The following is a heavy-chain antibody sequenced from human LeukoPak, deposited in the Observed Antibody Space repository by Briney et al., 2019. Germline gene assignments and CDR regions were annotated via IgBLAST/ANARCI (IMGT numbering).Heavy chain of an antibody. CDR3: ARLIPTHFDY. CDR1: GGSFSGYY. Sequence: SETLSLTCAVYGGSFSGYYWSWIRQPPGKGLEWIGEINHSGSTNYNPSLKSRVTISVDTSKNQFSLKLSSVTAADTALYYCARLIPTHFDYWAREPWSPSPQ. D-gene: IGHD2-2*02. J-gene: IGHJ4*02. V-gene: IGHV4-34*01. CDR2: INHSGST.